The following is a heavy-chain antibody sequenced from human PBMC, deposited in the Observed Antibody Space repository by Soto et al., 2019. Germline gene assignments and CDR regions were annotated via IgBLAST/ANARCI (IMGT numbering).Heavy chain of an antibody. Sequence: QVQLVQSGAEVKKPGSSVKVSCKASGGTFSTYTFTWVRQAPGQGLEWMGRIIPSIDVANYAQTFQGRVTITADKSASTVYMEMSSLRSDDTAVYYCARAETTTGWGPGPLEIWGQGTMVTVSS. D-gene: IGHD3-9*01. CDR3: ARAETTTGWGPGPLEI. CDR2: IIPSIDVA. CDR1: GGTFSTYT. V-gene: IGHV1-69*02. J-gene: IGHJ3*02.